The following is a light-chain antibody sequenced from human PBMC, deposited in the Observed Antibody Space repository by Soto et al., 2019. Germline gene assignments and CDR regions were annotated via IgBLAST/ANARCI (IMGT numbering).Light chain of an antibody. V-gene: IGKV3-11*01. CDR2: DAS. Sequence: ETVLTQSPATLSLSPGQRATLSCRASQSVGTSLAWYQQKPGQPPRLLIYDASTRASDIPARFSGSGSGTDFTLTISSLEPEDFATYYCQQNYRATPWTFGQGTKVEVK. J-gene: IGKJ1*01. CDR1: QSVGTS. CDR3: QQNYRATPWT.